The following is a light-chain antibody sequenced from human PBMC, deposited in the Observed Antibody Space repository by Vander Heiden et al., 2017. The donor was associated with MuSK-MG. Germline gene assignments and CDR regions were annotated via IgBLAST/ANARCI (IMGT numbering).Light chain of an antibody. V-gene: IGKV1-33*01. CDR3: QQYDNPLYT. CDR2: DAS. CDR1: QDISNY. J-gene: IGKJ2*01. Sequence: DIQLTQPPPSLSASVGDRVTITCRASQDISNYLNWYQQKPGKAPKLLIYDASNLETGVPSRFSGSGSGTDFTLTISSLQPEDIATYYCQQYDNPLYTFGQGTKLEIK.